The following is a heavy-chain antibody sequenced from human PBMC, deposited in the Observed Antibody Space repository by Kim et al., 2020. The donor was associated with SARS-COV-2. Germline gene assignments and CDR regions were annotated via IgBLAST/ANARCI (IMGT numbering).Heavy chain of an antibody. J-gene: IGHJ6*02. Sequence: GGSLRLSCAASGFTFSNAWMSWVRQAPGKGLEWVGRIKSKTDGGTTDYAAPVKGRFTISRDDSKNTLYLQMNSLKTEDTAVYYCTTLYYYDSSGYNYYYYYDGMDVWGQGTTVTVSS. V-gene: IGHV3-15*01. CDR1: GFTFSNAW. CDR2: IKSKTDGGTT. D-gene: IGHD3-22*01. CDR3: TTLYYYDSSGYNYYYYYDGMDV.